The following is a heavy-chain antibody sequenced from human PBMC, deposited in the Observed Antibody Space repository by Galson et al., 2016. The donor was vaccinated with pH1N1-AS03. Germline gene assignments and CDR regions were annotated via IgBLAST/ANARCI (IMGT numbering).Heavy chain of an antibody. D-gene: IGHD3-3*01. CDR3: ARFTMGAFDY. CDR1: GASISSGSYY. J-gene: IGHJ4*02. Sequence: LSLTCTVSGASISSGSYYWSWIRQPAGEGLECIGRIYTSGSTYYNPSLKSRVTISVDTSKNQFSLKLSSLTAADTAMYYCARFTMGAFDYWGQGTLVTVSS. CDR2: IYTSGST. V-gene: IGHV4-61*02.